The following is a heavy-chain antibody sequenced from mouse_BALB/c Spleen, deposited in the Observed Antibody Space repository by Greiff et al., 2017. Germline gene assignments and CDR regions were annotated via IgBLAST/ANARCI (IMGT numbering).Heavy chain of an antibody. D-gene: IGHD2-1*01. CDR1: GFSLTSYG. V-gene: IGHV2-9*02. CDR3: AREGGGNYGWFAY. Sequence: QVQLKESGPGLVAPSQSLSITCTVSGFSLTSYGVHWVRQPPGKGLEWLGVIWAGGSTNYNSALMSRLSISKDNSKSQVFLKMNSLQTDDTAMYYCAREGGGNYGWFAYWGQGTLVTVSA. J-gene: IGHJ3*01. CDR2: IWAGGST.